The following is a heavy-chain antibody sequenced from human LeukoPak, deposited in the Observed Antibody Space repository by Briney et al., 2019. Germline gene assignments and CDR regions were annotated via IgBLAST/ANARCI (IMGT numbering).Heavy chain of an antibody. J-gene: IGHJ4*02. CDR1: GFTFSSYA. CDR2: ISGSGGST. Sequence: GGSLRLSCAASGFTFSSYAVSWVRQAPGTGLEWGSSISGSGGSTYSADSVKGRFTISRDNSKNTLYLQMNSLRAEDTALYYCAKDRSCTNDICHGDFDYWGQGTLVTVSS. V-gene: IGHV3-23*01. CDR3: AKDRSCTNDICHGDFDY. D-gene: IGHD2-8*01.